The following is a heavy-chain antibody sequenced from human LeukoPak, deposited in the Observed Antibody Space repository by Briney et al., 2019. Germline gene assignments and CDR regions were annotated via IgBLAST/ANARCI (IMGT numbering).Heavy chain of an antibody. V-gene: IGHV5-51*01. Sequence: GESLKISCRVFGYAFANYWIGWVRQVPGKGLEWMGIIYPGDSDVKYNPSFGGQVTFSADKSINTAYLQWSSLKASDTAIYYCAKTPSGSGFQYYFDYWGQGTLVTVSS. D-gene: IGHD6-19*01. CDR2: IYPGDSDV. CDR1: GYAFANYW. J-gene: IGHJ4*02. CDR3: AKTPSGSGFQYYFDY.